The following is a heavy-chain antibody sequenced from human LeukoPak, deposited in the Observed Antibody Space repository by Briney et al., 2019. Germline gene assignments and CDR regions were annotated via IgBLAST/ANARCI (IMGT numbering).Heavy chain of an antibody. D-gene: IGHD3-22*01. CDR1: GGSISSSSYY. Sequence: SETLSLTCTVSGGSISSSSYYWGWIRQPPGKGLEWIGSIYYSGSTYYNPSLKSRVTISVDTSKNQFSLKLSSVTAADTAVYYCAMMGNGYYTQFDYWGQGTLVTVSS. CDR3: AMMGNGYYTQFDY. V-gene: IGHV4-39*07. CDR2: IYYSGST. J-gene: IGHJ4*02.